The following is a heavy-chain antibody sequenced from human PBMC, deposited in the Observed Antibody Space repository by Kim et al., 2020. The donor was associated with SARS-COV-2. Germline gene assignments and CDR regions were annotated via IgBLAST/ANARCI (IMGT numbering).Heavy chain of an antibody. CDR1: GFTFGDYA. D-gene: IGHD3-22*01. V-gene: IGHV3-9*01. J-gene: IGHJ4*02. Sequence: GGSLRLSCAASGFTFGDYAMHWVRQAPGKGLEWVSGISWNSGSIGYADSVKGRFTISRDNAKNSLYLQMNSLRAEDTALYYCAKDHHYYDSSGEIVYWGQGTLVTVSS. CDR2: ISWNSGSI. CDR3: AKDHHYYDSSGEIVY.